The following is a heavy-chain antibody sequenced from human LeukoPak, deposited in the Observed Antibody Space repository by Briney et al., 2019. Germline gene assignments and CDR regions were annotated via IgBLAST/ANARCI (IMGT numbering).Heavy chain of an antibody. Sequence: GRSLRLSCAASGFTFAGYAMCWVRQAPGKGLEWVSAISGNSVDTYYADSVKGRFTISRDNSKNTLYLQMNSLRAEDTALYYCAKAWPELRDEDWGRGTLVTVSS. J-gene: IGHJ4*02. D-gene: IGHD1-26*01. CDR3: AKAWPELRDED. CDR1: GFTFAGYA. V-gene: IGHV3-23*01. CDR2: ISGNSVDT.